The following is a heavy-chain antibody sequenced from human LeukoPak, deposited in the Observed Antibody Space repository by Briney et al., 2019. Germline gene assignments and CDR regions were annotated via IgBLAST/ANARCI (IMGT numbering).Heavy chain of an antibody. D-gene: IGHD1/OR15-1a*01. CDR3: AKGGEQKTFRCGMDS. CDR2: VSNDGGIK. V-gene: IGHV3-30*18. J-gene: IGHJ4*02. Sequence: GGSLRLSCAASGFTFSAYYMHWVRQAPGKGLEWVALVSNDGGIKYYGASVRGRFTISRDNPENTLYLQMNSLRADDTAVYYCAKGGEQKTFRCGMDSWGQGTLVTVSS. CDR1: GFTFSAYY.